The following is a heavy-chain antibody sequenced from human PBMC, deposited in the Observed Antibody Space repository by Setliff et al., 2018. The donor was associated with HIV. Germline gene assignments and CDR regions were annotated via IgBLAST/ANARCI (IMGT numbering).Heavy chain of an antibody. CDR3: ARAAYYDSRDFSDYYYMDV. J-gene: IGHJ6*03. CDR1: GGALSTYA. D-gene: IGHD3-22*01. Sequence: SVKVSCTASGGALSTYAINWVRQAPGQGLEWVGGIIPVFGTANYAQKLEGRVTITADESTSTAYMELSGLSSEDTAVYYCARAAYYDSRDFSDYYYMDVWGTG. CDR2: IIPVFGTA. V-gene: IGHV1-69*13.